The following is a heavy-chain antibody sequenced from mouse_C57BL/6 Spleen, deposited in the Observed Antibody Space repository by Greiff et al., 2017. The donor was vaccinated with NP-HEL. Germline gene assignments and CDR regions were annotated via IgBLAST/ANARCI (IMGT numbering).Heavy chain of an antibody. D-gene: IGHD1-1*01. V-gene: IGHV5-17*01. CDR3: ARRVTTVVASYYAMDY. Sequence: EVKLVESGGGLVKPGGSLKLSCAASGFTFSDYGMHWVRQAPEKGLEWVAYISSGSSTIYYADTVKGRFTISRDNAKNTLFLQMTSLRSEDTAMYYCARRVTTVVASYYAMDYWGQGTSVTVSS. J-gene: IGHJ4*01. CDR1: GFTFSDYG. CDR2: ISSGSSTI.